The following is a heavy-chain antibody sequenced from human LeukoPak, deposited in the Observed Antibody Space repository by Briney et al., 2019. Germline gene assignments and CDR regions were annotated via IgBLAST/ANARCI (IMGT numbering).Heavy chain of an antibody. J-gene: IGHJ4*02. Sequence: SETLSLTCTVSGGSISSYYWSWIRQPPGKGLEWIGYIYYSGSTNYNPSLKTPVTISVDTSKNQFSLKLSSVTAADTAVYYCASSEYSSSSPDYWGQGTLVTVSS. V-gene: IGHV4-59*01. CDR3: ASSEYSSSSPDY. CDR1: GGSISSYY. CDR2: IYYSGST. D-gene: IGHD6-6*01.